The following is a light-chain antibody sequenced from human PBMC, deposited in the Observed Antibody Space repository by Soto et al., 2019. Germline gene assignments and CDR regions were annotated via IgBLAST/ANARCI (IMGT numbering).Light chain of an antibody. Sequence: EKVMTQSPATLSVSPGESATLSCRASQSVNRNLAWYQQKPGQTPRLLIYGASTRAAGVPVRFSGSGSGTDFNLTISSLQSEDFAIYYCQQRTDSEITFGPGTKVDIK. J-gene: IGKJ3*01. V-gene: IGKV3-15*01. CDR3: QQRTDSEIT. CDR2: GAS. CDR1: QSVNRN.